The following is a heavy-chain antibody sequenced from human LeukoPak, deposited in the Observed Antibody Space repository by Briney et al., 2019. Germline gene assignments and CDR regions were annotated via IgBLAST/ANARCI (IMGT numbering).Heavy chain of an antibody. J-gene: IGHJ4*02. V-gene: IGHV4-59*12. CDR1: GGSISSYY. CDR3: ARSSGVEWLSA. D-gene: IGHD3-3*01. CDR2: IYYSGST. Sequence: SETLSLTCTVSGGSISSYYWSWIRQPPGKGLEWIGYIYYSGSTNYNPSLKSRVTMSVDTSKNQFSLKLSSVTAADTAVYYCARSSGVEWLSAWGQGTLVTVSS.